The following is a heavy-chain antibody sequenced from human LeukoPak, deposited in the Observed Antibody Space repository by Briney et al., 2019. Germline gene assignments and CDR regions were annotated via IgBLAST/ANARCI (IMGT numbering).Heavy chain of an antibody. J-gene: IGHJ4*02. CDR3: AREVYVWGSYRYISPLDY. CDR1: GFTFSSYS. V-gene: IGHV3-30-3*01. CDR2: TSYDGANK. Sequence: GGSLRLSCAASGFTFSSYSMHWVRQAPGKGLEWVAITSYDGANKYYADSVKGRFTISRDNSQSTLYLQMNSLRPEDTAVYYCAREVYVWGSYRYISPLDYWGQGTLVTVSS. D-gene: IGHD3-16*02.